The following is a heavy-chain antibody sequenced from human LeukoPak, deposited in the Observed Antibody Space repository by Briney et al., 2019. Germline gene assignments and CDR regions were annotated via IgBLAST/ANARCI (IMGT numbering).Heavy chain of an antibody. D-gene: IGHD5-18*01. Sequence: PGGSLRLSCSASGLTFYNYAMSWVRQAPGKGLQWVSTISGNGGGTYYADSVKGRFTISRDNSKNTLYLQINSLRAEDTAVYYCAKESPTAMVTHYFDYWGQGTLVTVSS. CDR2: ISGNGGGT. CDR1: GLTFYNYA. J-gene: IGHJ4*02. CDR3: AKESPTAMVTHYFDY. V-gene: IGHV3-23*01.